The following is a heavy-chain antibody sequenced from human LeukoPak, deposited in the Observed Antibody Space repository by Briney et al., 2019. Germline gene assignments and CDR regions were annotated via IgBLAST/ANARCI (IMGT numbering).Heavy chain of an antibody. CDR1: GVSISSSNSY. V-gene: IGHV4-39*01. Sequence: SETLSLTCTVSGVSISSSNSYWGWIRQPPGKGLEWIGSIYYSGNTYYNASLKSQVSISIDTSKYQFSLRLTSVTAADTAVYYCARQTGSGLFILPGGQGTLVTVSS. CDR2: IYYSGNT. D-gene: IGHD3/OR15-3a*01. J-gene: IGHJ4*02. CDR3: ARQTGSGLFILP.